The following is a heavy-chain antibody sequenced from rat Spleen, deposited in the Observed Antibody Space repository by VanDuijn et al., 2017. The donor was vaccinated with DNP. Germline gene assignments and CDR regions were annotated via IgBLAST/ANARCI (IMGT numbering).Heavy chain of an antibody. CDR2: INSAGSI. CDR3: ARSGYSSGGSWFAY. Sequence: EVQLQESGPGLVKPSQSLSLTCSVTGFSIASSFRWNWIRKFPGNKLEWMGYINSAGSIEYNPSLKGRISITSDTSKNQFFLQVNSVISEDTATYYCARSGYSSGGSWFAYWGQGTLVAVSS. J-gene: IGHJ3*01. V-gene: IGHV3-3*01. D-gene: IGHD1-1*01. CDR1: GFSIASSFR.